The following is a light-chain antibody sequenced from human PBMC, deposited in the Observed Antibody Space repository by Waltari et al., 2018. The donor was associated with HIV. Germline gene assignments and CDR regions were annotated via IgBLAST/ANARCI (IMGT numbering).Light chain of an antibody. CDR2: WAS. J-gene: IGKJ1*01. Sequence: DIEMTQSPDSLAVSLGERATINCKSSQSLLFRSDNKNYLTWYQQKPGQPPKLLIYWASTRESGVPDRFSGSGSGTDFTLTISSLQAEDVAVYYCQQYYSSPTFGQGTKVEIK. V-gene: IGKV4-1*01. CDR1: QSLLFRSDNKNY. CDR3: QQYYSSPT.